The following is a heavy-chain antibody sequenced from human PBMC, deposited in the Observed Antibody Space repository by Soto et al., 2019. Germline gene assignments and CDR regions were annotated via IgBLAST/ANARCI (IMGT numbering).Heavy chain of an antibody. D-gene: IGHD2-2*02. CDR3: ATDIHATRLLNS. Sequence: GASVEVSCKASGYTFTSYDSNWVRQATGQGLEWMGWMNPNSGNTGYAQKFQGRVTMTRNTSISTAYMELSSLRSEDTSLYLCATDIHATRLLNSWGEGTLVTVSS. CDR2: MNPNSGNT. CDR1: GYTFTSYD. V-gene: IGHV1-8*01. J-gene: IGHJ4*02.